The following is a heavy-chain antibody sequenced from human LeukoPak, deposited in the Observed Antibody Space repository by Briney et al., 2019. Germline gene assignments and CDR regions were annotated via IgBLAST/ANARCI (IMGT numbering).Heavy chain of an antibody. V-gene: IGHV4-4*09. J-gene: IGHJ4*02. CDR2: IYTRGST. Sequence: ASETLSLTCTVSGGSISSYYWSWIRQPPGKGLEWIGYIYTRGSTNYNPSLKSRVTISVDASKNQFSLKLSSVTAADTAVYYCARHGAYYDILTGYSPQYYFDYWGQGTLVTVSS. CDR1: GGSISSYY. CDR3: ARHGAYYDILTGYSPQYYFDY. D-gene: IGHD3-9*01.